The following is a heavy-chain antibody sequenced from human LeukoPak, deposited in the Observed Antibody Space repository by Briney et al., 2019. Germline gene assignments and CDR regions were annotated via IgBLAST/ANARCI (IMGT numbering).Heavy chain of an antibody. V-gene: IGHV6-1*01. Sequence: SQTRSLACAIPGDSVSSNSAAWNWIRQSPSRSLEWLGRTYYRSKWYNDYTVSVKTRIIIKPDTSKNQFSLQVNSVTPEDTAVYYCARGYGRGMDVWGQGTTVTVSS. D-gene: IGHD1-26*01. CDR2: TYYRSKWYN. J-gene: IGHJ6*02. CDR3: ARGYGRGMDV. CDR1: GDSVSSNSAA.